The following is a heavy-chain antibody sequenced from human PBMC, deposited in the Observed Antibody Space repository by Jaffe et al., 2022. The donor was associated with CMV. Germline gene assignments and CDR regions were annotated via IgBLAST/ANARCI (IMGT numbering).Heavy chain of an antibody. V-gene: IGHV3-30*18. CDR2: ISYDGSNK. D-gene: IGHD4-4*01. Sequence: QVQLVESGGGVVQPGRSLRLSCAASGFTFSSYGMHWVRQAPGKGLEWVAVISYDGSNKYYADSVKGRFTISRDNSKNTLYLQMNSLRAEDTAVYYCANMGILKYSSIDYWGQGTLVTVSS. J-gene: IGHJ4*02. CDR1: GFTFSSYG. CDR3: ANMGILKYSSIDY.